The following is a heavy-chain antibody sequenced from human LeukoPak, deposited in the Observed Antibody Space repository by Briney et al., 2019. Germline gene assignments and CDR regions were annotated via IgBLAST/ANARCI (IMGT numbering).Heavy chain of an antibody. D-gene: IGHD2-2*01. V-gene: IGHV4-34*01. CDR3: ARGGYCSSTSCSFDY. Sequence: PSETLSLACTVSGGPISSYYWSWIRQPPGKGLEWIGEINHSGSTNYNPSLKSRVTISVDTSKNQFSLELSSVTAADTAVYYSARGGYCSSTSCSFDYWGQGTLVTVSS. CDR1: GGPISSYY. J-gene: IGHJ4*02. CDR2: INHSGST.